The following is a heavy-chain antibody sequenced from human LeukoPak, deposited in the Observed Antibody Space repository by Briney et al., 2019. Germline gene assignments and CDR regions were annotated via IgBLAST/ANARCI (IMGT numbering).Heavy chain of an antibody. CDR3: VREGNEVLTKNFDH. CDR1: GFTFSGYY. V-gene: IGHV1-2*02. Sequence: ASVTVSCKASGFTFSGYYIHWVRQAPGQGLEWMGYINPHSGVTSFPQKFQGRVTLSTDTSISAAYMELSSLISDDTAMYYCVREGNEVLTKNFDHWGQGALVTASS. J-gene: IGHJ4*02. CDR2: INPHSGVT. D-gene: IGHD4/OR15-4a*01.